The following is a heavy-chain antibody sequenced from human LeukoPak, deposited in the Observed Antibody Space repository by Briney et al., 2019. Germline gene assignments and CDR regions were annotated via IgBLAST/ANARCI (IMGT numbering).Heavy chain of an antibody. V-gene: IGHV4-38-2*02. CDR1: GYSISSDYY. CDR3: ARGNWRYYFGY. Sequence: SETLSLTCTVSGYSISSDYYWGWIRPPPGKGLEWIGCMYYSGSTDYNPSLKSRVTMSVDTSKNQFSLKLSSVTAADTAVYYCARGNWRYYFGYWGQGTLVTVSS. J-gene: IGHJ4*02. CDR2: MYYSGST. D-gene: IGHD1-1*01.